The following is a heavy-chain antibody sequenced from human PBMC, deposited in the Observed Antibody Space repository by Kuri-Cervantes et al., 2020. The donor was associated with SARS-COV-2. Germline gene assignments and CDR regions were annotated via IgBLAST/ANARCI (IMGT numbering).Heavy chain of an antibody. D-gene: IGHD5-18*01. CDR3: ARDSPTWIHTFDY. CDR2: IYSGGST. J-gene: IGHJ4*02. Sequence: LSLTCAASGFTVSSNYMSWVRQAPGKGLEWVSVIYSGGSTYYADSVKGRFTISRDNSKNTLYLQMNSLGAEDKAVYYCARDSPTWIHTFDYWGQGTLVTVSS. V-gene: IGHV3-66*02. CDR1: GFTVSSNY.